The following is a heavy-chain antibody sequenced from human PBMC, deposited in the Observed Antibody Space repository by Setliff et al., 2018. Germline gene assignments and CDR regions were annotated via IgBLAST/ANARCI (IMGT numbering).Heavy chain of an antibody. CDR2: IIPIFGTA. CDR3: ATSFYLYCSGGSCYIQMGTWFDP. V-gene: IGHV1-69*13. D-gene: IGHD2-15*01. CDR1: GVTFSSYA. J-gene: IGHJ5*02. Sequence: SVKVSCKASGVTFSSYAISWVRQAPGQGLEWMGGIIPIFGTANYAQKFQGRVTITADESTSTAYMELSSLRSEDTAVYYCATSFYLYCSGGSCYIQMGTWFDPWGQGTLVTVSS.